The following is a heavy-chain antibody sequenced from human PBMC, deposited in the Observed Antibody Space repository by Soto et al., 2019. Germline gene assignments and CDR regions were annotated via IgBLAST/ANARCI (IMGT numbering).Heavy chain of an antibody. Sequence: PSETLSLTCTVSGGSISSYYWSWIRQPPGKGLEWIGYIYYSGSTNYNPSLKSRVTISVDTSKNQFSLKLSSVTAADTAVYYCARGGYCSSTSCYEDWFDPWGQGTLVTVSS. D-gene: IGHD2-2*01. CDR3: ARGGYCSSTSCYEDWFDP. CDR1: GGSISSYY. J-gene: IGHJ5*02. CDR2: IYYSGST. V-gene: IGHV4-59*01.